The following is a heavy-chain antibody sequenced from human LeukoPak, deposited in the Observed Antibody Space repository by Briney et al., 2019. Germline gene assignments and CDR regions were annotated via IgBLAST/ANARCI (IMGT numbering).Heavy chain of an antibody. Sequence: SETLSLTCTVSGGSISSGGYYWSWIRQPPGKGLEWIGYIYYSGSTNYNPSLKSRVTISVDTSKNQFSLKLSSVTAADTAVYYCARGGPYSGIDYWGQGTLVTVSS. CDR1: GGSISSGGYY. V-gene: IGHV4-61*08. D-gene: IGHD1-26*01. J-gene: IGHJ4*02. CDR2: IYYSGST. CDR3: ARGGPYSGIDY.